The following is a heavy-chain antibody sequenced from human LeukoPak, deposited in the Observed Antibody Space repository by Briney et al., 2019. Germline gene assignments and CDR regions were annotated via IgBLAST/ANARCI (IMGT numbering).Heavy chain of an antibody. D-gene: IGHD2-2*01. CDR3: VLMPGY. CDR2: FYNSGST. V-gene: IGHV4-39*01. J-gene: IGHJ4*02. Sequence: PSETLSLTCSVSGGSITSGTYYWGWIRQPPGKGLEWIGSFYNSGSTYYNPSLKSRVTISVDTSKSQFSLKLTSVTAADTAVYYCVLMPGYWGQGTLVTVSS. CDR1: GGSITSGTYY.